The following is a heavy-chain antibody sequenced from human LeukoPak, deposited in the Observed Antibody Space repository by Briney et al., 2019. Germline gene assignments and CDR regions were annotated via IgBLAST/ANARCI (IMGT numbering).Heavy chain of an antibody. CDR1: GYTFSSYS. Sequence: GGSLRLSCAASGYTFSSYSMNWVRQAPGKGLEWVSSIISSSSDIYYADSVKGRFTISRDNAKNSLYLQMISLRAEDTAVYYCARDSRGTAMVTRFDYWGQGTLVTVSS. CDR3: ARDSRGTAMVTRFDY. J-gene: IGHJ4*02. D-gene: IGHD5-18*01. V-gene: IGHV3-21*04. CDR2: IISSSSDI.